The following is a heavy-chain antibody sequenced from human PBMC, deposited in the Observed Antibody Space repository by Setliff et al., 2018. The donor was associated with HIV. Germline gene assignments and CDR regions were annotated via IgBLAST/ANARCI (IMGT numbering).Heavy chain of an antibody. J-gene: IGHJ6*03. D-gene: IGHD6-6*01. CDR2: IKQDGSEK. Sequence: GGSLRLSCAASGFTFSSYWMSWVRQAPGKGLEWVAEIKQDGSEKYYVDSVKGRFTISRDNAKNSLYLQMNGLRAEDTAVYYRARIARPGYYYYYMDVWGKGTTVTVSS. CDR1: GFTFSSYW. V-gene: IGHV3-7*03. CDR3: ARIARPGYYYYYMDV.